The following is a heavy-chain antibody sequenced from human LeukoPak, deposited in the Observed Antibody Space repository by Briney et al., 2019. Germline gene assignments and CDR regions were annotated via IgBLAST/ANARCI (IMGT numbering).Heavy chain of an antibody. Sequence: GGSLRLSCAASGFTFSSYSMNWVRQAPGKGLEWDSSISSSSSYIYYADSVKGRFTISRDNAKNSLYLQMNSLRAEDTAVYYCARDSYGSGSSPPPIDYWGQGTLVTVSS. CDR2: ISSSSSYI. V-gene: IGHV3-21*01. CDR1: GFTFSSYS. CDR3: ARDSYGSGSSPPPIDY. J-gene: IGHJ4*02. D-gene: IGHD3-10*01.